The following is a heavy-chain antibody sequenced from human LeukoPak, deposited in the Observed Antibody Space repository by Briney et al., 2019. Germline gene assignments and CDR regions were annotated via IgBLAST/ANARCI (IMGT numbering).Heavy chain of an antibody. V-gene: IGHV3-11*01. CDR2: ISSGGGTI. J-gene: IGHJ4*02. CDR1: GFIFTDYS. Sequence: KTGGSLRPSCAASGFIFTDYSMTWIRQAPGKGLEWVSYISSGGGTICYADSVRGRFTISRDNAKNSLYLQMNSLRAEDTAVYYCARERYNYGSYYFDYWGRGTLVTVSS. CDR3: ARERYNYGSYYFDY. D-gene: IGHD5-18*01.